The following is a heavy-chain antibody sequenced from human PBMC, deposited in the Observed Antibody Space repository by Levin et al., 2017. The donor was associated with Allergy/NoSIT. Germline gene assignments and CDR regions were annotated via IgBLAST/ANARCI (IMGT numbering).Heavy chain of an antibody. Sequence: GESLKISCAASGFTFSSYWMSWVRQAPGKGLEWVANIKQDGSEKYYVDSVKGRFTISRDNAKNSLYLQMNSLRAEDTAVYYCAREDDETWGSYPLWGQGTLVTVSS. D-gene: IGHD3-16*02. V-gene: IGHV3-7*01. CDR3: AREDDETWGSYPL. J-gene: IGHJ4*02. CDR2: IKQDGSEK. CDR1: GFTFSSYW.